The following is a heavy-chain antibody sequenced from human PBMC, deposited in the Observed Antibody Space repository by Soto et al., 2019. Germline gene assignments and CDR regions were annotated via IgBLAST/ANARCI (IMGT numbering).Heavy chain of an antibody. CDR2: ISYDGSNK. J-gene: IGHJ4*02. Sequence: GESLKISCAASGFTFSSYAMHWVRQAPGKGLEWVAVISYDGSNKYYADSVKGRFTISRDNSKNTLYLQMNSLRAEDTAVYYCAKPRYCSSTSCYTRKNFDYWGQGTLVTVSS. CDR1: GFTFSSYA. D-gene: IGHD2-2*02. CDR3: AKPRYCSSTSCYTRKNFDY. V-gene: IGHV3-30-3*02.